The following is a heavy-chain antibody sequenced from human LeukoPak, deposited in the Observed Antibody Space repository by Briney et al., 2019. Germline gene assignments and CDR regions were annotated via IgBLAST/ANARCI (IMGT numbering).Heavy chain of an antibody. CDR1: GGSISSYY. Sequence: SETLSLTCTVSGGSISSYYWSWIRQPAGKRLEWIGRIYTSGSTNYNPSLKSRVTISVDKSKNQFSLKLSSVTAADTAVYYCARQYYGSGPDFDYWGQGTLVTVSS. CDR2: IYTSGST. V-gene: IGHV4-4*07. J-gene: IGHJ4*02. D-gene: IGHD3-10*01. CDR3: ARQYYGSGPDFDY.